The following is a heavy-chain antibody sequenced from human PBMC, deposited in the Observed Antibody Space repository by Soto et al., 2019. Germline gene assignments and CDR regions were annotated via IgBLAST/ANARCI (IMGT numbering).Heavy chain of an antibody. Sequence: ASVKVSCKASGYSFTGYYLHWVRQAPGQGLEWLGWSNPYSGGTNYAQKFQGRVTMTRDTSISTAYMELSRLRSDDTAVYYCATRYSSAGRYGMGVWGRRTTVT. CDR3: ATRYSSAGRYGMGV. CDR1: GYSFTGYY. D-gene: IGHD5-18*01. J-gene: IGHJ6*02. CDR2: SNPYSGGT. V-gene: IGHV1-2*02.